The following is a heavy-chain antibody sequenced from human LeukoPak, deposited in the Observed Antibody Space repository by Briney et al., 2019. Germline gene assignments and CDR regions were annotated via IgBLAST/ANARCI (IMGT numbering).Heavy chain of an antibody. CDR2: IYHSGTT. V-gene: IGHV4-59*01. CDR3: ARGGWSFDL. Sequence: SETLSLTCTVYGGSIRHYYWSWVRQPPGKGLEWIGYIYHSGTTNYNPSLKSRLTISVDTSKNQCSLKLSSVTAADTAVYSCARGGWSFDLWGRGTLVTVSS. CDR1: GGSIRHYY. J-gene: IGHJ2*01. D-gene: IGHD3-16*01.